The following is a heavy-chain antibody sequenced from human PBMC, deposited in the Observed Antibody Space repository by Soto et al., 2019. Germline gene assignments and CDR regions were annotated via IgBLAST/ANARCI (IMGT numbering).Heavy chain of an antibody. Sequence: QVQLVQSGAEVKKPGSSVKVSCKASGGTFSNHAISWVRQAPGQGLEWMGGIVPMFGTSNYAQKFQGRVTTTADKSTNTAYMELSSLTSEDTAVYYCARGDDFDYYYGVDVWVHGTTVTVSS. V-gene: IGHV1-69*06. J-gene: IGHJ6*02. D-gene: IGHD3-16*01. CDR2: IVPMFGTS. CDR1: GGTFSNHA. CDR3: ARGDDFDYYYGVDV.